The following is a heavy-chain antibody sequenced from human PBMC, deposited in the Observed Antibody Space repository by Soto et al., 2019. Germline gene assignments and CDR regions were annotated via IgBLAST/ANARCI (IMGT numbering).Heavy chain of an antibody. D-gene: IGHD3-3*01. V-gene: IGHV1-69*06. CDR2: IIPIFGTA. CDR1: GGTFSSYA. CDR3: ARDRRVNDFWSGYYTG. Sequence: AASVKVSCKASGGTFSSYAISWVRQAPGQGLEWMGGIIPIFGTANYAQKFQGRVTITADKSTSTAYMELSSLRSEDTAVYYCARDRRVNDFWSGYYTGWGQGTLVTVSS. J-gene: IGHJ4*02.